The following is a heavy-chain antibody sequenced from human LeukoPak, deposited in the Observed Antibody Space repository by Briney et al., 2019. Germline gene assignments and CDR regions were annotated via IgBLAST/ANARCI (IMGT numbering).Heavy chain of an antibody. CDR3: VTVVTPGYFDY. V-gene: IGHV1-18*01. CDR2: ISAYNGNT. J-gene: IGHJ4*02. Sequence: WASVKVSCKASGYTFTSYGISWVRQPPGQGLEWMGWISAYNGNTNYAQKLQGRVTMTTDTSTSTAYMELRSMRSDDTAVYYCVTVVTPGYFDYWGQGTLVTVSS. CDR1: GYTFTSYG. D-gene: IGHD4-23*01.